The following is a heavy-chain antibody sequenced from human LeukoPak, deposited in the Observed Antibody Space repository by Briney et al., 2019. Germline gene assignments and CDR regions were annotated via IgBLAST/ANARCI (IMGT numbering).Heavy chain of an antibody. CDR3: ARTYRYDSSAYNPNYYYYGMDV. CDR1: GGSFSGYY. CDR2: INHSGST. J-gene: IGHJ6*02. D-gene: IGHD3-22*01. Sequence: PSETLSLTCAVYGGSFSGYYWSWIRQPPGKGLEWIGEINHSGSTNYNPSLKSRVTISVDTSKNQFSLKLSSVTAADTAVYYCARTYRYDSSAYNPNYYYYGMDVWGQGTTVTVSS. V-gene: IGHV4-34*01.